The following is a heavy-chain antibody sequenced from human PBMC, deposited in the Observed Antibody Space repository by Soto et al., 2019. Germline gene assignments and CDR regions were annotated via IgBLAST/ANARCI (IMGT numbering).Heavy chain of an antibody. Sequence: GESLTISCKGSGYNFAGYWIAWVRQMPGKGLELMGIIYPSDSDTRYRPSFQGQVTISADKSISSAYLQWSSLRASDTAMYYCARGGVSTRTFDYWGQGTPVTVSS. J-gene: IGHJ4*02. V-gene: IGHV5-51*01. CDR2: IYPSDSDT. CDR3: ARGGVSTRTFDY. CDR1: GYNFAGYW. D-gene: IGHD3-3*01.